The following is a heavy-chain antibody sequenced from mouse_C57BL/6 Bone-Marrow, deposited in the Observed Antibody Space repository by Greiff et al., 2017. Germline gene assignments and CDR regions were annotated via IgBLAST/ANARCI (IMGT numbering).Heavy chain of an antibody. V-gene: IGHV14-2*01. D-gene: IGHD1-1*01. J-gene: IGHJ1*03. CDR1: GFNIKDYY. CDR2: IDPEDGET. CDR3: ASITTVVAKGYFDV. Sequence: EVQLQQSGAELVKPGASVKLSCTASGFNIKDYYMHWVTQRTEPGLEWIGRIDPEDGETKYAPKFQGKATITADTSSNTAYLQLSSLTSEDTAVYYWASITTVVAKGYFDVWGTGTTVTVSS.